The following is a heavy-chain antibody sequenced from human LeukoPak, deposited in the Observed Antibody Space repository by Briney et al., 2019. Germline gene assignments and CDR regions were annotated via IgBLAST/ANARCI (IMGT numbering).Heavy chain of an antibody. V-gene: IGHV1-69*13. D-gene: IGHD3-10*01. Sequence: GASVKVSCKASGYTFSNFFIHWVRQAPGQGLEWMGGIIPLFGTANYAQKFLGRVIITADESTSTTHMYLSSLKSEDTAVYYCAREWAGYGSGSYYYYWGQGTLVTVSS. J-gene: IGHJ4*02. CDR3: AREWAGYGSGSYYYY. CDR1: GYTFSNFF. CDR2: IIPLFGTA.